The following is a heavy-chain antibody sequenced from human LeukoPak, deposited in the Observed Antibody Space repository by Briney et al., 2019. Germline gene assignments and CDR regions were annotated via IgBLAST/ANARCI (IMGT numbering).Heavy chain of an antibody. CDR3: AALYYYGSGSYYSYYYYGMDV. CDR1: GGSIGSSSYY. J-gene: IGHJ6*02. Sequence: SETLSLTCTVSGGSIGSSSYYWGWIRQPPGKGLEWIGSIYYSGSTYYNPSLKSRVTISVDTSKNQFSLKLSSVTAADTAVYYCAALYYYGSGSYYSYYYYGMDVWGQGTTVTVSS. D-gene: IGHD3-10*01. CDR2: IYYSGST. V-gene: IGHV4-39*01.